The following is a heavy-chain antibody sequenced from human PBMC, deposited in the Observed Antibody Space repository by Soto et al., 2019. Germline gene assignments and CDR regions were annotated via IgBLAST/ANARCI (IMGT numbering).Heavy chain of an antibody. J-gene: IGHJ6*02. D-gene: IGHD3-10*01. CDR2: INADYGNT. Sequence: QAQLVQSGAEVRKPGASVKVSCKASGYTFYSHSISWVRQAPGQGLEWMGRINADYGNTQYAQKFRGRVTMTTDTSTTKVYMGRTSLRADETAVYYCARSIRGDYYPVMAVWAQGPTFPFPS. V-gene: IGHV1-18*01. CDR1: GYTFYSHS. CDR3: ARSIRGDYYPVMAV.